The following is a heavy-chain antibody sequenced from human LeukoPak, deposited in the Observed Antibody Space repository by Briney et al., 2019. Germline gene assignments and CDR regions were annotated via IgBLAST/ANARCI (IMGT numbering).Heavy chain of an antibody. V-gene: IGHV3-23*01. J-gene: IGHJ4*02. CDR3: VRDSRKRYYDF. Sequence: PGGSLRLSCAASGFTFSSYAMSWVRQAPGKGLEWVSAISRSGGSTYYADYLKGRFTNSRDNAKNTVYLQMNSLRDPDTAVYYCVRDSRKRYYDFWGQGSLVTVP. CDR2: ISRSGGST. D-gene: IGHD6-25*01. CDR1: GFTFSSYA.